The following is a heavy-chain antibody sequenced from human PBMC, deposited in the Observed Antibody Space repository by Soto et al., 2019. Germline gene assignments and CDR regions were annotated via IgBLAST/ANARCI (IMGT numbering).Heavy chain of an antibody. CDR2: IYHSGST. CDR3: ARASRNYFAY. J-gene: IGHJ4*02. CDR1: GGSISDYY. V-gene: IGHV4-59*01. Sequence: PSETLSLTCTVSGGSISDYYWSWIRQSPGKGLEWIGYIYHSGSTYYNPSLTSRVTISLXXXXTXFXLXLXXXTTADTAVYYCARASRNYFAYWGQGALVTVSS.